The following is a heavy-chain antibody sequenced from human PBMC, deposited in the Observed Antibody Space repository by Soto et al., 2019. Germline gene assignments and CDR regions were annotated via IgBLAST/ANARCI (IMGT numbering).Heavy chain of an antibody. Sequence: EVQLAESGGALVQPGRSLRLSCVASGFTFDDYAIHWVRQTTGKGLEWVSGLTWNGEVIGYADSVKGRFTISRDNAKNSLYLEMNSLRPEDTALYYCVKDSESSGYLTHLDYWGQGTLVTVSS. D-gene: IGHD3-22*01. CDR2: LTWNGEVI. CDR1: GFTFDDYA. CDR3: VKDSESSGYLTHLDY. V-gene: IGHV3-9*01. J-gene: IGHJ4*02.